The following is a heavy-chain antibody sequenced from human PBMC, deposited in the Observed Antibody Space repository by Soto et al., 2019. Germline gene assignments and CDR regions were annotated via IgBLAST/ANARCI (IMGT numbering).Heavy chain of an antibody. Sequence: GASVKVSCKASGYTFTSYYMHWVRQAPGQGLEWMGIINPSGGSTSYAQKFQGRVTMTRDTSTSTVYMELSSLRSEDTAVYYCAKAAGYCSGGSCYSSGVLNYWGQGTLVTVSS. CDR2: INPSGGST. D-gene: IGHD2-15*01. CDR1: GYTFTSYY. V-gene: IGHV1-46*01. J-gene: IGHJ4*02. CDR3: AKAAGYCSGGSCYSSGVLNY.